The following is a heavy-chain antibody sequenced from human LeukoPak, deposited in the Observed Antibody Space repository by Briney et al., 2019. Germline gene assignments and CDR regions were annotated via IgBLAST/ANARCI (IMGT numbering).Heavy chain of an antibody. CDR3: ARDQSYYDSSGFSYDAFDI. CDR1: GFTFSSYA. Sequence: PGGSLRLSCAASGFTFSSYAVYWVRQAPGKGLEWVSSNSGGSTYYADSVKGRFTISRDNSKNTLYLQMNSLRAEDTAVYYCARDQSYYDSSGFSYDAFDIWGQGTMVTVSS. V-gene: IGHV3-23*01. CDR2: NSGGST. D-gene: IGHD3-22*01. J-gene: IGHJ3*02.